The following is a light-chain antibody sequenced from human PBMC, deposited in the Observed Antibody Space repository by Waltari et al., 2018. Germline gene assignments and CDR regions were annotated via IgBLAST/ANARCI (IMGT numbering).Light chain of an antibody. V-gene: IGLV3-25*03. Sequence: SYELTQPPSVAVSPGQTARITCSGESLPEQYAHWYQQKAGQAPMLVIYKDNERPSGIPERYSGSSSGTIVTLTISGVQAEDEADYYCQSADSSGAYRVFGGGTKLTVL. CDR2: KDN. CDR1: SLPEQY. J-gene: IGLJ3*02. CDR3: QSADSSGAYRV.